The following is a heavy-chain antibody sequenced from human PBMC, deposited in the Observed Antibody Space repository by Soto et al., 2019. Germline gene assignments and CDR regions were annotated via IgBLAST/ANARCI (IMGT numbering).Heavy chain of an antibody. CDR2: INHSGST. V-gene: IGHV4-34*01. D-gene: IGHD6-19*01. Sequence: SETLSLTCAVYGGSFSGYYWRWIRQPPGKGLEWIGEINHSGSTNYNPSLKSRVTISVDTSKNQFSLKLSSVTAADTAVYYCARAGSYSSGWYHWFAPWGQGTLVTASS. J-gene: IGHJ5*02. CDR1: GGSFSGYY. CDR3: ARAGSYSSGWYHWFAP.